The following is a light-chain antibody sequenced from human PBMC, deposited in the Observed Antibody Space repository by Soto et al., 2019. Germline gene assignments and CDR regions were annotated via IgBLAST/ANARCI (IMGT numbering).Light chain of an antibody. Sequence: EISMTQFPAILSASPGGGATLSCRAGQGVTTNFAWYQQKSGQSPRLLIYDVSTRATGVPARFSGTGSETDFTLTISGLQSEDSAVYFCQQYNNWPFSFGQGTRLEIK. J-gene: IGKJ5*01. V-gene: IGKV3-15*01. CDR3: QQYNNWPFS. CDR2: DVS. CDR1: QGVTTN.